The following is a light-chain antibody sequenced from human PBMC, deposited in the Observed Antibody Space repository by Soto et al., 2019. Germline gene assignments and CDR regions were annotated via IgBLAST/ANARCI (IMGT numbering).Light chain of an antibody. V-gene: IGLV2-14*01. Sequence: QSVLTQPASVSGSPGQSIAISCTGTSSDIGAYNYVSWYQQHPGKAPKLMIHEVTNRPSGVSDRFSGSKSGNTASLTISGLQADDEADYYCSSHTTYNTRVXGTGTKVTVL. CDR2: EVT. CDR1: SSDIGAYNY. J-gene: IGLJ1*01. CDR3: SSHTTYNTRV.